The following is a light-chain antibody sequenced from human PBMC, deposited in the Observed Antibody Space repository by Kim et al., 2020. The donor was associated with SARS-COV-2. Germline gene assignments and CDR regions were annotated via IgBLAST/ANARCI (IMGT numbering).Light chain of an antibody. J-gene: IGKJ2*01. CDR3: HQSFSLPHT. CDR1: QSIGSG. Sequence: SVAPGEKVTITCRASQSIGSGLHWFQQKPGQSPKLLIKYASQSISGVPSRFSGSGSGTDFTLTINSLEGEDVATYYCHQSFSLPHTFGQGTKLEI. V-gene: IGKV6-21*02. CDR2: YAS.